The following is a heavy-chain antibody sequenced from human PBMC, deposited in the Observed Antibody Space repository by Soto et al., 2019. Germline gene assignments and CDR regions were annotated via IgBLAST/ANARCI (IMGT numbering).Heavy chain of an antibody. V-gene: IGHV3-53*01. J-gene: IGHJ4*02. CDR3: ARRTYDSSGYCFFDY. D-gene: IGHD3-22*01. CDR2: IYSGGGT. CDR1: GFTVSTNY. Sequence: EVQLVESGGGLIQPEGSLRLSCAVSGFTVSTNYMSWVRQAPVKGLEWLSVIYSGGGTHYAESVKSRFTISRDNSQNTVYLQLNSLRAENTAVYYCARRTYDSSGYCFFDYWGQGTLVIVSS.